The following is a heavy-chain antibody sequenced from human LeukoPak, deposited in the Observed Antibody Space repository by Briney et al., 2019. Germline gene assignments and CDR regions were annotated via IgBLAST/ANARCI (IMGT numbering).Heavy chain of an antibody. J-gene: IGHJ4*02. CDR1: GFTFSSYA. V-gene: IGHV3-23*01. CDR3: AKGRNYDFWSGYYNYFDY. D-gene: IGHD3-3*01. Sequence: PGGSLRLSCAASGFTFSSYAMSWVRQAPGKGLEWVSVISGSGGSTYFADSVKGRFTISRDNSKNTLYLQMNSLRAEDTAVYYCAKGRNYDFWSGYYNYFDYWGQGTLVTVSS. CDR2: ISGSGGST.